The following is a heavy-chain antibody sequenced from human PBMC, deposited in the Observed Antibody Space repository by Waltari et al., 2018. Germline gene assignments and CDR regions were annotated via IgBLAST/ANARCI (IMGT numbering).Heavy chain of an antibody. Sequence: EVQLLQSGGGLVRPGGSLRLSCGASGFTFNTYAMSWVRPLRGKGRGWVSAWSCSVGTTYYADSVKGRFTISRDNSKNMLYLQLSFLRAEDTAVYYCASLGVVVPAAPPGGWGQGSLVTVSS. D-gene: IGHD2-2*01. CDR2: WSCSVGTT. J-gene: IGHJ4*02. CDR1: GFTFNTYA. CDR3: ASLGVVVPAAPPGG. V-gene: IGHV3-23*01.